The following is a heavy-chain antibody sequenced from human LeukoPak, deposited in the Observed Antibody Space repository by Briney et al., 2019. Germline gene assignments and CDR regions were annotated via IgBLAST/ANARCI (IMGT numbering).Heavy chain of an antibody. CDR3: AKDRYYGSGSYSLYSDY. Sequence: SGGSLRLSCAASGFTFSSYGMHWVRQAPGKGLEWMAVISYDGSNKYYADSVKGRFTISRDNSKNTLYLQMNSLRAEDTAVYYCAKDRYYGSGSYSLYSDYWGQGTLVTVSS. CDR2: ISYDGSNK. D-gene: IGHD3-10*01. J-gene: IGHJ4*02. CDR1: GFTFSSYG. V-gene: IGHV3-30*18.